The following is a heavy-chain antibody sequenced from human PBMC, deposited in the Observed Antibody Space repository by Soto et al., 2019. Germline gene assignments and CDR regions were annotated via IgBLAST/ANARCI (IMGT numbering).Heavy chain of an antibody. CDR2: ISYDGSNK. Sequence: QVQLVESGGGVVQPGRSLRLSCAASGFTFSSYVMHWVRQAPGKGLEWVAVISYDGSNKYYADSVKGRFTISRDNSKNTLYLQMISLRAEDTAVYYCAKDRHELYFYYGMDVWGQGTTVTVSS. J-gene: IGHJ6*02. CDR1: GFTFSSYV. V-gene: IGHV3-30*18. D-gene: IGHD1-7*01. CDR3: AKDRHELYFYYGMDV.